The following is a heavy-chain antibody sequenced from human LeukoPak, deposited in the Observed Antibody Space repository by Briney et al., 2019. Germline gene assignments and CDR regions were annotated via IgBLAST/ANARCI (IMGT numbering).Heavy chain of an antibody. CDR3: ARGRITMVRGAVGAFDI. J-gene: IGHJ3*02. CDR1: SGSISSSSYY. CDR2: IYYSGST. D-gene: IGHD3-10*01. Sequence: PSETLSLTCTVSSGSISSSSYYWGWLRQPPGKGLEWIGYIYYSGSTNYNPSLKSRVTISVDTSKNQFSLKLSSVTAADTAVYYCARGRITMVRGAVGAFDIWGQGTMVTVSS. V-gene: IGHV4-61*05.